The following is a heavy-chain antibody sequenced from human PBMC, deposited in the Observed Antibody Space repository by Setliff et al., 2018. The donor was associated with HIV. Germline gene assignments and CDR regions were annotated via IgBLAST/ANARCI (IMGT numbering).Heavy chain of an antibody. CDR2: IYYSGGT. CDR3: ARVARGGHSSRWYYFDY. Sequence: TSETLSLTCTVSGGSISSSSYYWGWIRQPPGKGLEWIGTIYYSGGTYYKSSLKSRLIISLDTSKNQFSLNLRSVTAADTAVYFCARVARGGHSSRWYYFDYWGQGTLVTVSS. J-gene: IGHJ4*02. V-gene: IGHV4-39*07. CDR1: GGSISSSSYY. D-gene: IGHD6-13*01.